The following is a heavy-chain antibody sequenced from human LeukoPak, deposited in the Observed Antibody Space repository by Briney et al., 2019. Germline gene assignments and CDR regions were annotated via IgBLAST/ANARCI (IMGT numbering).Heavy chain of an antibody. CDR1: GGSISSSDSS. V-gene: IGHV4-39*01. CDR2: IYYSGST. CDR3: ARQPGDYVDF. Sequence: PSETLSLTCIVSSGGSISSSDSSWAWIRQPPGKRPEWIGSIYYSGSTSYNPSLKSRVTISVDTSKNQFSLKLSSVTAPDTAVYYCARQPGDYVDFWGQGTLVTVSS. J-gene: IGHJ4*02. D-gene: IGHD1-14*01.